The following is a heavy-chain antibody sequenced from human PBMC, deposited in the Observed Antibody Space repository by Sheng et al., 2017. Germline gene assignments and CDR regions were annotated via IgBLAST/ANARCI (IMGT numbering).Heavy chain of an antibody. J-gene: IGHJ6*03. CDR3: ARDRGQTLGGPYYYYYMDV. CDR2: IYSGGNT. V-gene: IGHV3-66*01. CDR1: GFIVSVNY. Sequence: EVQLVESGGGLVQPGGSLRLSCAASGFIVSVNYMTWVRQAPGKGLEWVSVIYSGGNTHYADSVKGRFTISRDNSKNTLYLQMNSLRPEDTAVYYCARDRGQTLGGPYYYYYMDVWGQGTTVTGLL. D-gene: IGHD3-16*01.